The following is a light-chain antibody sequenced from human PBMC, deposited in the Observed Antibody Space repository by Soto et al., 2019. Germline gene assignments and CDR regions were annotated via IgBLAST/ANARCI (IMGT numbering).Light chain of an antibody. Sequence: QSVLTQPPSASGFPGQSVTISCTRTSSDVGAYNYVSWYQQLPGKAPKLIIYEVSKRPSGVPDRFSGSKSGNTASLTVSGLQAEDEADYYCTSYAGTYSFFYVFGTGTKVTVL. CDR2: EVS. CDR3: TSYAGTYSFFYV. J-gene: IGLJ1*01. CDR1: SSDVGAYNY. V-gene: IGLV2-8*01.